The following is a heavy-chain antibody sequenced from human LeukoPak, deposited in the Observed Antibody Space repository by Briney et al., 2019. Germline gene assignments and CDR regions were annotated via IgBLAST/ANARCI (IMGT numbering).Heavy chain of an antibody. Sequence: PGGSLSFSCAASGSTASSNYMSWVRQAPEKVLEWVSVIYSGGSTYYADSVKGRFTISRDNSKNTLYLEMNSLRAEDTAVYYCAREVTGTGDYFDYWGQGTLVTVSS. CDR3: AREVTGTGDYFDY. J-gene: IGHJ4*02. D-gene: IGHD1-1*01. CDR2: IYSGGST. CDR1: GSTASSNY. V-gene: IGHV3-53*01.